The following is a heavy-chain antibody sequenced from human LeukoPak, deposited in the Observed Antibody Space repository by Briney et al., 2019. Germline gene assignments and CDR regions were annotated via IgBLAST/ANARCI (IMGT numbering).Heavy chain of an antibody. Sequence: GGSLRLSCAASGFTFSNFMSWVRQAPGKGLEWVSVIFTGGSTNYTDSVKGRFTIARDNSKNTLYLQMNSLRVEDTAVYYCARHSVGSLDCWGQGTLVTVSS. CDR3: ARHSVGSLDC. D-gene: IGHD2-15*01. J-gene: IGHJ4*02. V-gene: IGHV3-66*04. CDR1: GFTFSNF. CDR2: IFTGGST.